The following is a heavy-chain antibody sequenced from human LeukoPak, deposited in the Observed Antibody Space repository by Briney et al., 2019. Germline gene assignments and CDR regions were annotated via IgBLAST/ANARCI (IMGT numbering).Heavy chain of an antibody. CDR1: GGSISSGGYY. J-gene: IGHJ4*02. CDR3: ARGGVATPFDY. CDR2: ISYGGST. Sequence: SQTLSLTCSVSGGSISSGGYYWSWIRQHPGKGLEWIGYISYGGSTYYNPSLKSRLIISIDTSKNQFSLKLSSVTAADTAVYYCARGGVATPFDYWGQGTLVTVSS. D-gene: IGHD5-12*01. V-gene: IGHV4-31*03.